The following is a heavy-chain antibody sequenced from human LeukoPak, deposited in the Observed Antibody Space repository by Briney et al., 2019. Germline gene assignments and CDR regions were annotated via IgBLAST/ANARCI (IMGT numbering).Heavy chain of an antibody. V-gene: IGHV3-21*01. CDR2: ISSSSSYI. CDR1: GFTFSSYS. CDR3: ASPLTPYYYDSQYDY. Sequence: MAGGPLRLSCAASGFTFSSYSMNWVRQAPGKGLEWVSSISSSSSYIYYADSVKGRFTISRDNAKNSLYLQMNSLRAEDTAVYYCASPLTPYYYDSQYDYWGQGTLVTVSS. D-gene: IGHD3-22*01. J-gene: IGHJ4*02.